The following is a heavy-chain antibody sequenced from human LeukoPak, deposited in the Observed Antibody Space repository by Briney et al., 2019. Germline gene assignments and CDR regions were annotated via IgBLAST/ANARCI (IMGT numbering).Heavy chain of an antibody. Sequence: SETLSLTCTVSGASISSGGYFWGWIREPAGKGVEWIVRIETSGSTNYNPSLKSRITISVDTSKNQFSLKLRSVTAPDTAVYYCSIALCINGICEWFDPWGQGPVVSVSS. J-gene: IGHJ5*02. D-gene: IGHD2-8*01. CDR2: IETSGST. CDR1: GASISSGGYF. CDR3: SIALCINGICEWFDP. V-gene: IGHV4-61*02.